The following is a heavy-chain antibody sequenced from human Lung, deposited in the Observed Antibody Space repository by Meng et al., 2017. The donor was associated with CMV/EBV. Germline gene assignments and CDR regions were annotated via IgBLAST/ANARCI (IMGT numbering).Heavy chain of an antibody. CDR1: VDSITNHNW. CDR2: IPHRGSS. Sequence: RVRGSGPARGGPPVTLSLTCAVSVDSITNHNWWAWVRQPQGKGLEWIGEIPHRGSSAYNPSLKSRVSMSIDKSKNQFSLKLTSVTAADTAVYHCLRRSGGSVWGQGTLVTVSS. J-gene: IGHJ1*01. V-gene: IGHV4-4*03. CDR3: LRRSGGSV. D-gene: IGHD3-10*01.